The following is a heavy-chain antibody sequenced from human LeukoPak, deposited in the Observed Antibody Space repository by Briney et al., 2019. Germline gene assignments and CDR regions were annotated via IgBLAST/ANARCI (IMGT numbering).Heavy chain of an antibody. CDR3: ARVRRIYDFWSGYYQPPFWYYGMDV. D-gene: IGHD3-3*01. J-gene: IGHJ6*02. Sequence: ASVKVSCKVSGYTLTELSMHWVRQAPGKGLEWMGGFDPEDGETIYAQKFQGRVTVTADESTSTAYMELSSLRSEDTAVYYCARVRRIYDFWSGYYQPPFWYYGMDVWGQGTTVTVSS. CDR2: FDPEDGET. V-gene: IGHV1-24*01. CDR1: GYTLTELS.